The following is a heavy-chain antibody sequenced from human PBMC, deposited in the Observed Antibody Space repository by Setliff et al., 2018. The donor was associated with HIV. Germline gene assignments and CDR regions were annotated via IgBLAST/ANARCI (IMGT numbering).Heavy chain of an antibody. D-gene: IGHD3-3*01. J-gene: IGHJ3*01. V-gene: IGHV4-34*01. Sequence: SETLSLTCAVYGSSFSHYYWNWIRQPPGKGLEWIGEIIHSGSTNYNPSLKSRVTISMDMSKNQFSLKLSSVTAADTAIYYCARGPLVTDFWSGIGTFDVWGQGTMVTVSS. CDR1: GSSFSHYY. CDR3: ARGPLVTDFWSGIGTFDV. CDR2: IIHSGST.